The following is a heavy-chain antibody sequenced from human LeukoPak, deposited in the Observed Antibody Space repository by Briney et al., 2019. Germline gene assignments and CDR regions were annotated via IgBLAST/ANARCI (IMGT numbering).Heavy chain of an antibody. V-gene: IGHV5-10-1*04. CDR1: GYSFTSYW. CDR3: TMSNRGYCSSTSCHSPDY. Sequence: GESLKISCKGSGYSFTSYWISWVRQMPGKGLEWMGRIDLTDSYTNYSPSFQGQVTISADKSISTAYLQWSSLKASDTAMYYCTMSNRGYCSSTSCHSPDYWGQGTLVTVSS. J-gene: IGHJ4*02. D-gene: IGHD2-2*01. CDR2: IDLTDSYT.